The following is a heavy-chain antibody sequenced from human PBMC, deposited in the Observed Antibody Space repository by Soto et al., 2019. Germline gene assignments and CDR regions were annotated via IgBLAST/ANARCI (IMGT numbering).Heavy chain of an antibody. Sequence: QVQLQESGPGLVKPSQTLSLTCTVSGGSISSGGHYWNWIRQHQGKGLEWIGYIYYSGSTYYNPSLTRRVTIAVDKSKNQFSLNLSSVTAADTAVYYCAIDQAYDYTSPGDYYYYGMDVWGQGTTVTVSS. J-gene: IGHJ6*02. CDR1: GGSISSGGHY. V-gene: IGHV4-31*03. CDR3: AIDQAYDYTSPGDYYYYGMDV. CDR2: IYYSGST. D-gene: IGHD4-4*01.